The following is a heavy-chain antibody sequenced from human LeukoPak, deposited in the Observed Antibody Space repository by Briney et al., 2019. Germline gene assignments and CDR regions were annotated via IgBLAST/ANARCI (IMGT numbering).Heavy chain of an antibody. CDR2: IYYSGST. CDR3: AREFGDHDYGDY. V-gene: IGHV4-59*12. CDR1: GGSISSYY. D-gene: IGHD3-16*01. Sequence: PSETLSLTCTVSGGSISSYYWSWIRQPPGKGLEWIGYIYYSGSTNYNPSLKSRVTISVDTSKNQFSLKLSSVTAADTAVYYCAREFGDHDYGDYWGQGALLTVSS. J-gene: IGHJ4*02.